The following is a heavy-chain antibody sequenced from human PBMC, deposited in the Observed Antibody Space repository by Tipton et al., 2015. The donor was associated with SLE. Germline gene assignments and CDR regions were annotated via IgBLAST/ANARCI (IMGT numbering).Heavy chain of an antibody. D-gene: IGHD6-6*01. J-gene: IGHJ4*02. CDR2: VYHSGSP. CDR3: VRDRGGRSSPLDH. V-gene: IGHV4-38-2*02. CDR1: GYFIKDGYY. Sequence: TLSLTCTVSGYFIKDGYYWGWLRQPPGKGLEWIAAVYHSGSPYYNPSLKSRVTFSMDTSKNQISLRLTSVTAADTAMYFCVRDRGGRSSPLDHWGQGTLVTVSS.